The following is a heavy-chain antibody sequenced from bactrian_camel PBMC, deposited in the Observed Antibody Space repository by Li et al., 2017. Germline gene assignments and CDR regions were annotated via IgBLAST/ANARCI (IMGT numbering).Heavy chain of an antibody. CDR3: VREAERLTDAQNLGSAPLTL. D-gene: IGHD1*01. Sequence: VQLVESGGGLVQPGGSLRLSCAADGFTFNKHWMYWVRRAPGKGFEWLCTINTSGDITYYEPTLGGRAAVTRDNAENTVWLQMNDLRSDDTAVYYCVREAERLTDAQNLGSAPLTLWGQGTQVTVS. CDR1: GFTFNKHW. J-gene: IGHJ4*01. CDR2: INTSGDIT. V-gene: IGHV3S1*01.